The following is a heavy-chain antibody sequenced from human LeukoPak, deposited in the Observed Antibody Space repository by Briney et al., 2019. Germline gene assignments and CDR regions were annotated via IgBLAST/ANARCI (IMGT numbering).Heavy chain of an antibody. V-gene: IGHV3-23*01. Sequence: QPGGSLRLSCAASGFSFSTYTMNWVRQAPGKGLEWVSAINGRGDSTFYADSVKGQFTISRDNSKSTVYLQMNSLRVEDTAVYYCARAGGPPTAMGFDPWGQGSLVSVST. CDR3: ARAGGPPTAMGFDP. J-gene: IGHJ5*02. CDR1: GFSFSTYT. D-gene: IGHD2-2*01. CDR2: INGRGDST.